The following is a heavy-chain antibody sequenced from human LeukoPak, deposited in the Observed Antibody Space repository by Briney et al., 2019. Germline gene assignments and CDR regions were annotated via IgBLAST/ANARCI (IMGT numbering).Heavy chain of an antibody. J-gene: IGHJ4*02. CDR3: ARGGYGDRIDY. V-gene: IGHV1-46*01. D-gene: IGHD4-17*01. CDR2: INPSGGST. CDR1: GYTFIRYY. Sequence: GASVKVSCKASGYTFIRYYMHWVRQAPGQGLEWTGIINPSGGSTSYAQKFQGRVTMTRDTSTSTVYMELSRLRSEDTAVYYCARGGYGDRIDYWGQGTLVSVSS.